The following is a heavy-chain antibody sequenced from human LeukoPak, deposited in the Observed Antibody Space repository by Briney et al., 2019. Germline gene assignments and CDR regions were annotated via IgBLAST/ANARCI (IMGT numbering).Heavy chain of an antibody. CDR3: ARGPWNWNYRRYYGMDV. Sequence: SETLSLTCAVYGGSFSGYYWSWIRQPPGKGLERIGEINHSGSTNYNPSLKSRVTISVDTSKNQFSLKLSSVTAADTAVYYCARGPWNWNYRRYYGMDVWGQGTTVTVSS. V-gene: IGHV4-34*01. CDR2: INHSGST. D-gene: IGHD1-7*01. J-gene: IGHJ6*02. CDR1: GGSFSGYY.